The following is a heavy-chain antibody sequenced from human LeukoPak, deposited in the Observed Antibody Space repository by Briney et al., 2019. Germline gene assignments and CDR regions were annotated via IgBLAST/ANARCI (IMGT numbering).Heavy chain of an antibody. CDR1: GGTFSSYG. Sequence: GASVKVSCKASGGTFSSYGISWVRQAPGQGLEWMGWISAYNGNTNYAQKLQGRVTMTRNTSISTAYMELSSLRSEDTAVYYCARGSDPQGDYWGQGTLVTVSS. D-gene: IGHD1-26*01. CDR2: ISAYNGNT. J-gene: IGHJ4*02. CDR3: ARGSDPQGDY. V-gene: IGHV1-18*01.